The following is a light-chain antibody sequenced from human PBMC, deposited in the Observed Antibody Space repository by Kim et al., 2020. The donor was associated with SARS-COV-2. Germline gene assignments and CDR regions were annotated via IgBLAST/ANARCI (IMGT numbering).Light chain of an antibody. Sequence: SPGERATLSCRASQYVSNSYLAWYQQKPGQAPRLLIYGASTRATDIPDRFSGSGSGTDFTLTISRLEAEDFAVYYCQQYGNSRTFGQGTKVDIK. V-gene: IGKV3-20*01. J-gene: IGKJ1*01. CDR3: QQYGNSRT. CDR1: QYVSNSY. CDR2: GAS.